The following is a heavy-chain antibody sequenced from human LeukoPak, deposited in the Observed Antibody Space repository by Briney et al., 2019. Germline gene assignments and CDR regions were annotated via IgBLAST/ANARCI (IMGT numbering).Heavy chain of an antibody. CDR1: GITFSNAY. J-gene: IGHJ4*02. CDR2: IKSKTHGRTT. V-gene: IGHV3-15*01. CDR3: STSGGTFSLGY. Sequence: TGGSLRLSCAASGITFSNAYMTWVRQAPGKGREWVGRIKSKTHGRTTDFAAPVKGRFTISRDESKTTLYLQMNSLKTDDTAVYYCSTSGGTFSLGYWGQGTLVTVSS. D-gene: IGHD2-15*01.